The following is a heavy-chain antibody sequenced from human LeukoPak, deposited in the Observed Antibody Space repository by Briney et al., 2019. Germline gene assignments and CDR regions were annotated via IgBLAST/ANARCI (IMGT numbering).Heavy chain of an antibody. Sequence: GGSLRLSCAASGFTFSNFWMHWVRQAPGKGLVWVSRIKTDGSGAGYADSVKGRFTTSRDNAKNTLYLQMNSLRAEDTAVYYCTRDLVYGSGSSDYWGQGTMVTVCS. CDR2: IKTDGSGA. J-gene: IGHJ4*02. CDR1: GFTFSNFW. D-gene: IGHD3-10*01. V-gene: IGHV3-74*01. CDR3: TRDLVYGSGSSDY.